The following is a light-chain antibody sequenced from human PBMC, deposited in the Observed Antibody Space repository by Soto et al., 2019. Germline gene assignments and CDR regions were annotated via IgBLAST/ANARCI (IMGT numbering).Light chain of an antibody. CDR1: DSISSY. Sequence: DIQMTQSPSSLSASVGDRVTITCRASDSISSYLNWFQQKPGKAPKLLIYAASHLQSGVPSRFSGSGHGTDFTLTISSLQPEDCATYYCQQNYNARTFGQGTKVDIK. CDR3: QQNYNART. CDR2: AAS. V-gene: IGKV1-39*01. J-gene: IGKJ1*01.